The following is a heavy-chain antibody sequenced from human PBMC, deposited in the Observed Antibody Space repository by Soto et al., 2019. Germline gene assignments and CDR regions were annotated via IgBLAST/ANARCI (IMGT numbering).Heavy chain of an antibody. CDR3: ARHLNTAVVVGANHAFDI. J-gene: IGHJ3*02. CDR2: TYYRSKWYN. V-gene: IGHV6-1*01. Sequence: PSQTLSLTCAISGDSVSSNSAAWNWIRQSPSRGLEWLGRTYYRSKWYNDYAVSVKSRITINPDTSENQFSLHLNSVTPEDTAMYYCARHLNTAVVVGANHAFDIWGQGTMVTVS. CDR1: GDSVSSNSAA. D-gene: IGHD2-15*01.